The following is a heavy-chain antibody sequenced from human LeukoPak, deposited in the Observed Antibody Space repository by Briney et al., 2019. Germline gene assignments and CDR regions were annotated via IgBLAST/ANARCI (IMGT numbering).Heavy chain of an antibody. Sequence: PSGTLSLTCAVSGGSISSSNWWSWVRQPPGKGLEWIGEIYHSGSTNYNPSLKSRVTISIDTSKTQFSLKLSSVTAADTAVYYCASNGYYSVDYWGQGTLVTVSS. CDR1: GGSISSSNW. D-gene: IGHD2/OR15-2a*01. V-gene: IGHV4-4*02. J-gene: IGHJ4*02. CDR2: IYHSGST. CDR3: ASNGYYSVDY.